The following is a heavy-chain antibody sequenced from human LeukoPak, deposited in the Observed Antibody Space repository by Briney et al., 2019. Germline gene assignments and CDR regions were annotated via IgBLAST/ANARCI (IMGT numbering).Heavy chain of an antibody. CDR3: ARESGSYYPR. V-gene: IGHV3-7*01. CDR1: GFTFSSYW. CDR2: IKADGSDK. J-gene: IGHJ4*02. Sequence: GGSLRLSCAASGFTFSSYWMSWVRQAPGKGLEWVANIKADGSDKYYVASVKGRFTISRDNAKNSVYLQMNSLRAEDTAVYYCARESGSYYPRWGQGTLVTVSS. D-gene: IGHD1-26*01.